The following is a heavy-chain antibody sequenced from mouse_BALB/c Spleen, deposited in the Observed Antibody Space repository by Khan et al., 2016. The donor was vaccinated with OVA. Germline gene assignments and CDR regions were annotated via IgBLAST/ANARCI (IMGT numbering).Heavy chain of an antibody. CDR2: IDPENGDT. CDR3: ARDGYSPWFAY. D-gene: IGHD2-3*01. CDR1: GFNIKDYY. Sequence: VQLKESGAELVRPGALVKLSCKASGFNIKDYYMHWVKQRPEQGLVWIGRIDPENGDTIYDPKFQGKANITSDTSSNTAYLQLSSLTSEDTAVYYCARDGYSPWFAYWGQGTLVTVSA. V-gene: IGHV14-1*02. J-gene: IGHJ3*01.